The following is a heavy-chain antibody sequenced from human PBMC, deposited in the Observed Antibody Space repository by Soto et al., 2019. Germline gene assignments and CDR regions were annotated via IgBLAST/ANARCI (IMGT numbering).Heavy chain of an antibody. D-gene: IGHD3-10*01. CDR3: AKDGYFYGSGRYFDY. CDR2: ISYDGTNT. CDR1: GFTFSSYG. J-gene: IGHJ4*02. V-gene: IGHV3-30*18. Sequence: QVQLVESGGGVVQPGRSLRLSCAASGFTFSSYGMHWVRQAPGEGLEWVAVISYDGTNTYYADSEKGRFTISRDNSKNTLYLQMNSLRPEDTAVYYCAKDGYFYGSGRYFDYWGQGTLVTVSS.